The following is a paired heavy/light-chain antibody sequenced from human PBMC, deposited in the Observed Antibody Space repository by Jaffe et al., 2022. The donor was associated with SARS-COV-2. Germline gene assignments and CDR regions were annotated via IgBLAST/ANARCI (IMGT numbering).Light chain of an antibody. CDR2: AAS. J-gene: IGKJ5*01. Sequence: DIQVTQSPSSLSASEGDRVTITCRASQNIDNYLNWYQQKSGKAPKILIYAASSLQTGVPSRFSGSGTGTDFTLTISSLQPEDFAIYYCQQSYNIPITFGQGTRLEIK. CDR1: QNIDNY. V-gene: IGKV1-39*01. CDR3: QQSYNIPIT.
Heavy chain of an antibody. V-gene: IGHV4-39*01. D-gene: IGHD6-13*01. CDR1: GASISSTAYY. CDR3: ARRQWGTPSNSWYKE. CDR2: VYHNGWT. J-gene: IGHJ4*02. Sequence: QVQLQESGPGLVEPSETLSLTCIVSGASISSTAYYWDWIRQPPGKGLEWIGTVYHNGWTSYNPSLKSRVTISVGTSKKQFSLRLTSVTAADTAVYSCARRQWGTPSNSWYKEWGQGTLVTVSS.